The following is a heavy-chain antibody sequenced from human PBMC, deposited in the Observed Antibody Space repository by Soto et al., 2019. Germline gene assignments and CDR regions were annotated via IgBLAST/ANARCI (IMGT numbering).Heavy chain of an antibody. CDR1: GGSISSFY. J-gene: IGHJ4*02. Sequence: PSETLSLTCTVSGGSISSFYWCWIRQPAGKGLEWIGRIYSGGRNNYNPSLKSRVTMSVDTSKNQFSLRLSSVTAADTGMYYGARGSSRLDYWGQGTLVTVSS. CDR3: ARGSSRLDY. D-gene: IGHD6-13*01. V-gene: IGHV4-4*07. CDR2: IYSGGRN.